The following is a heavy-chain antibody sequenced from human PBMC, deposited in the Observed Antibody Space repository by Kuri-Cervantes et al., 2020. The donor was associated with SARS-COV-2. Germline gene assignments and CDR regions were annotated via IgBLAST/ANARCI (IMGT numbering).Heavy chain of an antibody. Sequence: GESLKISCKASGYTFTSYGISWVRQAPGQGLEWMGWISAYNGDTSYAQKLQGRVTMTTDTSTSTAYMELRSLRSDDTAVYYCARDPQTGRTNWFDPWGQGTLVTVSS. D-gene: IGHD1/OR15-1a*01. CDR2: ISAYNGDT. V-gene: IGHV1-18*01. CDR1: GYTFTSYG. CDR3: ARDPQTGRTNWFDP. J-gene: IGHJ5*02.